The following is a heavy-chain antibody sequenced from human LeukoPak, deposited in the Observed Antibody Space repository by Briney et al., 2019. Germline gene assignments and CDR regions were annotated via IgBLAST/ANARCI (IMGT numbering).Heavy chain of an antibody. Sequence: GGSLRLSCAASGFTFNRYSMNWVRQAPGKGLEWVSSISSSSSYIYYAHSVKGRFTISRDNAKNSLYLQMNSLRAEDTAVYYCAKSLGYLIDYCGQGTLVTVSS. V-gene: IGHV3-21*01. CDR1: GFTFNRYS. D-gene: IGHD1-26*01. CDR2: ISSSSSYI. CDR3: AKSLGYLIDY. J-gene: IGHJ4*02.